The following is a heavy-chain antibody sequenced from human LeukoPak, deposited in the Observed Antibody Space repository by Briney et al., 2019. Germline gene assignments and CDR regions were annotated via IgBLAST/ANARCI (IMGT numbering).Heavy chain of an antibody. V-gene: IGHV1-58*02. CDR1: GFTFTSSA. Sequence: GASVKVSCKASGFTFTSSAMQWVRQARGQRLEWIGWIVVGSGNTNYAQKFQERVTITRDMSTSTAYMELSSLRSEDTAVYYCAAGVGDYDYVWGSFLTDAFDIWGQGTMVTVSS. CDR2: IVVGSGNT. J-gene: IGHJ3*02. CDR3: AAGVGDYDYVWGSFLTDAFDI. D-gene: IGHD3-16*01.